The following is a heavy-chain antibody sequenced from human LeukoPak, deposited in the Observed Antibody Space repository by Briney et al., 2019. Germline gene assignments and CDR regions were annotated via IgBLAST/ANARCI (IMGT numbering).Heavy chain of an antibody. J-gene: IGHJ6*03. CDR1: GYTFTGYY. Sequence: EASVKVSCKASGYTFTGYYMHWVRQAPGQGLEWMGWINPNSGGTNYAQKFQGRVTMTRDTSISTAYMELSRLRSDDTAVYYCARGVSKTEKDYYYYMDVWGKGTTVTVSS. CDR2: INPNSGGT. V-gene: IGHV1-2*02. CDR3: ARGVSKTEKDYYYYMDV. D-gene: IGHD5/OR15-5a*01.